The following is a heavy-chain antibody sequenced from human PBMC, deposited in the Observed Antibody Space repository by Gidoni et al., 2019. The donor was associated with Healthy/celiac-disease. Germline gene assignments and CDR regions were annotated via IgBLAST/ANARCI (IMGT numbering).Heavy chain of an antibody. CDR1: GFTFSGSA. Sequence: EVQLVESGGGLVQPGGSLKLSCAASGFTFSGSAMHWVRQASGKGLEWVGRIRSKANSYATAYAASVKGRFTISRDDSKNTAYLQMNSLKTEDTAVYYCTRPSNDYGDYGWFDPWGQGTLVTVSS. CDR3: TRPSNDYGDYGWFDP. CDR2: IRSKANSYAT. V-gene: IGHV3-73*01. J-gene: IGHJ5*02. D-gene: IGHD4-17*01.